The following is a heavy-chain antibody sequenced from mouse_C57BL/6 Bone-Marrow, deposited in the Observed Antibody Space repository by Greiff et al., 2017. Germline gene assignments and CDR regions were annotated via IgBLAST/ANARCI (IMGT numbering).Heavy chain of an antibody. CDR3: AIYYGNYFYYAMDY. Sequence: VQLQQSGPELVKPGASVKISCKASGYSFTDYNMNWVKQSNGQSLEWIGVINPNYGTTSYNQKFKGKATLTVDQSSSTAYMQLNSLTSEDSAVYYCAIYYGNYFYYAMDYWGQGTSVTVSS. D-gene: IGHD2-1*01. CDR1: GYSFTDYN. V-gene: IGHV1-39*01. CDR2: INPNYGTT. J-gene: IGHJ4*01.